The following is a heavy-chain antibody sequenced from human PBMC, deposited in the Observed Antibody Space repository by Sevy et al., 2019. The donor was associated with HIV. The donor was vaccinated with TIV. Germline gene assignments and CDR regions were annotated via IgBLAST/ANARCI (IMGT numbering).Heavy chain of an antibody. Sequence: GGSLRLSCAASGFTFSSYAMHWVRQAPGKGLEWMAVISYDGSNKYYADSVKGRFTISRDNSKNTLYLQMNSLRAEDTAKYYCASTHDYGDYGRLGYWGQGTLVTVSS. CDR2: ISYDGSNK. V-gene: IGHV3-30-3*01. CDR1: GFTFSSYA. CDR3: ASTHDYGDYGRLGY. D-gene: IGHD4-17*01. J-gene: IGHJ4*02.